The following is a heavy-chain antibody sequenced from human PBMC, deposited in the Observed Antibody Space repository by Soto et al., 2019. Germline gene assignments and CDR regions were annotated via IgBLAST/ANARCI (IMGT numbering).Heavy chain of an antibody. CDR1: GGSMSEYF. J-gene: IGHJ4*02. V-gene: IGHV4-59*01. CDR2: IYYLGST. D-gene: IGHD3-10*01. Sequence: SETLFLTCSVSGGSMSEYFWRWIRQSPGKGLEWIGYIYYLGSTDYNPSLKSRVTISVDTSKRQFSLRLTSVTAADTAVYYCARDGYDGSGSPYPAYWGPGTQVTVS. CDR3: ARDGYDGSGSPYPAY.